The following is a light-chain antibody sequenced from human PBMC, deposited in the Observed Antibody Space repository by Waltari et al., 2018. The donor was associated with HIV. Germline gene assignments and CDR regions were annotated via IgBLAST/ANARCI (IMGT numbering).Light chain of an antibody. J-gene: IGLJ1*01. CDR3: SSYTSSSTPLYV. CDR2: ELS. V-gene: IGLV2-14*01. Sequence: QSALTQPASVSGSPGQSITISCTGTSRNVGGYNYVSWYQQYPGKVPKLMIYELSNRPSGVSNRFAGSKSGNTASLTIAGLQAEDEADYYCSSYTSSSTPLYVFGTGTKVTVL. CDR1: SRNVGGYNY.